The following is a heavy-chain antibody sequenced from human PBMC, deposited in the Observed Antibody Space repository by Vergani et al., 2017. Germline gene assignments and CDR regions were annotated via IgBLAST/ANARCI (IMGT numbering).Heavy chain of an antibody. CDR3: ARELGDYVDYEHPFDP. CDR1: GGSISSYY. V-gene: IGHV4-59*01. D-gene: IGHD4-17*01. Sequence: QVQLQESGPGLVKPSETLSLTCTVSGGSISSYYWSWIRQPPGKGLEWIGYIYYSGSTNYNPSLKSRVTISVDTSKNQFSLKLSSVTAADTAVYYCARELGDYVDYEHPFDPWGQGTLVTVSS. J-gene: IGHJ5*02. CDR2: IYYSGST.